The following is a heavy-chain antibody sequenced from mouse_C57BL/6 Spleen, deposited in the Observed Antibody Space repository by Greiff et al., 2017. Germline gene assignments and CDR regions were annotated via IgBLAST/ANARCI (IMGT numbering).Heavy chain of an antibody. Sequence: QVQLQQSGPGLVAPSQSLSITCTVSGFSLTSYGVHWVRQPPGKGLEWLVVIWSDGSTTYNSALKSRLSISKDNSKSQVFLKMNSSQVDDTAMYYCARHAGDYDDYYAMDYWGQGTSVTVSS. J-gene: IGHJ4*01. D-gene: IGHD2-4*01. CDR3: ARHAGDYDDYYAMDY. CDR2: IWSDGST. V-gene: IGHV2-6-1*01. CDR1: GFSLTSYG.